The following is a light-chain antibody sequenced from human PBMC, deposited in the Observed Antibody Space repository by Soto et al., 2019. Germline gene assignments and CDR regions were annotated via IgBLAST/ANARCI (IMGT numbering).Light chain of an antibody. CDR1: QGSNIY. Sequence: DIQMTQSPASLSASVGDRVTITCRASQGSNIYLAWYQQKPGKVPKLLIYAASTLQSGVPSRFSGSGSGTDFALTISSLQPEDVAIYYCQKYDSAPYTFGQGTKLEIK. CDR3: QKYDSAPYT. V-gene: IGKV1-27*01. J-gene: IGKJ2*01. CDR2: AAS.